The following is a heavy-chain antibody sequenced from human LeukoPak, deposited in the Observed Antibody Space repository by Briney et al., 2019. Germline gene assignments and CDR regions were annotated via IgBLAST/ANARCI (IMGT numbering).Heavy chain of an antibody. Sequence: ASVKVSCKASGYTFTGYYMHWVRQAPGQGLEWMGWINPNSGGTNYAQKFEGRVTMTRDTSISTAYMELSRLRSDDTAVYYCARYYGSGSYLDYWGQGNLVTVSS. CDR1: GYTFTGYY. J-gene: IGHJ4*02. CDR3: ARYYGSGSYLDY. V-gene: IGHV1-2*02. D-gene: IGHD3-10*01. CDR2: INPNSGGT.